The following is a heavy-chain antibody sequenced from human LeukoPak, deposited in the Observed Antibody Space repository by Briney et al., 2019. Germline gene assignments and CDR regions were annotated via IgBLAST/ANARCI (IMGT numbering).Heavy chain of an antibody. CDR2: INHSGST. D-gene: IGHD2-2*01. Sequence: PSETLSLTCAVYGGSFSDYYWTCIRQPPGKGLEWIGEINHSGSTNYIPSLRSRVTISVDTSKNQFSLKLSSVSAADTAVYYCARGDIVVVPAARSYYYYMDVWGKGTTVTVSS. V-gene: IGHV4-34*01. CDR1: GGSFSDYY. CDR3: ARGDIVVVPAARSYYYYMDV. J-gene: IGHJ6*03.